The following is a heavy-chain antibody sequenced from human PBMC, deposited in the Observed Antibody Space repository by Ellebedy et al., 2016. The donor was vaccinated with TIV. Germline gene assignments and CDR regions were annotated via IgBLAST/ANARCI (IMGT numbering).Heavy chain of an antibody. CDR3: ARDGCGGDCYFSHGWFDP. Sequence: GSLRLSCTVSGGSISSGDYYWSWIRQPPGKGLEWIGYIYYSGSTNYNPSLKSRVTISVDTSKNQFSLKLSSVTAADTAVYYCARDGCGGDCYFSHGWFDPWGQGTLVTVSS. D-gene: IGHD2-21*02. J-gene: IGHJ5*02. CDR1: GGSISSGDYY. CDR2: IYYSGST. V-gene: IGHV4-61*08.